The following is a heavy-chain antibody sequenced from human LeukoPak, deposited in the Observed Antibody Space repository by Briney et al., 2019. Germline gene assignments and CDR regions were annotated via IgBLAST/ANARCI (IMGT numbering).Heavy chain of an antibody. CDR3: ARMYYYDSSGYPDY. J-gene: IGHJ4*02. V-gene: IGHV2-70*11. Sequence: SGPALVKPTQTLTLTCTFSGFSLSTSGMCVSWIRQPPGKALEWLARRDWDDDKYYSTSLKTRLTISKDTSKNQVVLTMTNMDPVDTATYYCARMYYYDSSGYPDYWGQGTLVTVSS. CDR1: GFSLSTSGMC. CDR2: RDWDDDK. D-gene: IGHD3-22*01.